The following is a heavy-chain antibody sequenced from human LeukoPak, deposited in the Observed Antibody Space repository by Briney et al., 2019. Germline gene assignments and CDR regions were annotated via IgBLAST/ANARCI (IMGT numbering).Heavy chain of an antibody. CDR2: ISSSSSYI. J-gene: IGHJ3*02. V-gene: IGHV3-21*04. CDR1: GFTFSSYS. CDR3: ANTMSGWPFPDAYDI. Sequence: GGSLRLSCAASGFTFSSYSMNWVRQAPGKGLEWVSSISSSSSYIYYADSVKGRFTISRDNSKNTLYLQMNSLRAEDTAVYYCANTMSGWPFPDAYDIWGQGTMVTVSS. D-gene: IGHD6-19*01.